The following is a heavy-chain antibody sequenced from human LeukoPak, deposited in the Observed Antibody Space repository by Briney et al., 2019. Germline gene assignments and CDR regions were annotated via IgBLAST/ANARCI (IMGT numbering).Heavy chain of an antibody. J-gene: IGHJ4*02. Sequence: GGSLRLSCAASGFTFSSYSMNWVRQAPGKGLEWVSSISSSSSYIYYADSVKGRFTISRDNAKNSLYLQINSLRAEDTAVYYCARVELRVVAAADYWGQGTLVTVSS. D-gene: IGHD2-15*01. CDR3: ARVELRVVAAADY. CDR1: GFTFSSYS. CDR2: ISSSSSYI. V-gene: IGHV3-21*01.